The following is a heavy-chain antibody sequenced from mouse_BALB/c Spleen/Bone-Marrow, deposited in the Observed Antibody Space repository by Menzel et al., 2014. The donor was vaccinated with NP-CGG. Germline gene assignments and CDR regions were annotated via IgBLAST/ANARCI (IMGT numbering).Heavy chain of an antibody. Sequence: QVQLQQSGAELARPGASVKLSCKASGYTFTSYWMQWVKRRPGQGLEWIGAIYPGDGDTRYTQKFKGKATLTADKSSSTAYMQLSSLASEDSAVYYCARGFPFDYWGQGTTLTVSS. CDR3: ARGFPFDY. CDR2: IYPGDGDT. CDR1: GYTFTSYW. J-gene: IGHJ2*01. V-gene: IGHV1-87*01.